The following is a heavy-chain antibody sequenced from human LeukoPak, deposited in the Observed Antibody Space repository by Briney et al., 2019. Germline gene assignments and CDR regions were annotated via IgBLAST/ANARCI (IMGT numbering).Heavy chain of an antibody. CDR1: GFTFSNVW. Sequence: GGSLRLSCAVSGFTFSNVWMSWVRQVPGKGLEWVGRIKSKIDGGTTDYAAPVKGRFSISRDDSKNTLYLQMNSLKTEDTAVYFCTTESRWEMGVDLGMDIWGQGTTVTVSS. V-gene: IGHV3-15*01. CDR3: TTESRWEMGVDLGMDI. J-gene: IGHJ6*02. CDR2: IKSKIDGGTT. D-gene: IGHD1-26*01.